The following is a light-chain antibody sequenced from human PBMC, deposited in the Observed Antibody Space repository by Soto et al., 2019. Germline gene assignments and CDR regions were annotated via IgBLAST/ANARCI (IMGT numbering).Light chain of an antibody. Sequence: EIVMTQSPATLSVSPGERATLSCRASQSIGTNVAWDQQKPGQTPRLLIYAASTRATGVPARFSGSGSGTEFTLTIGSLQSEDFAVYYCQQYNNWSTFGQGTKLEIK. CDR3: QQYNNWST. CDR1: QSIGTN. V-gene: IGKV3-15*01. J-gene: IGKJ2*01. CDR2: AAS.